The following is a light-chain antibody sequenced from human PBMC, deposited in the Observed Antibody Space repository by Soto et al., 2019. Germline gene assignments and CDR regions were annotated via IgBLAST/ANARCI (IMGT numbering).Light chain of an antibody. CDR2: AAS. Sequence: DIQMTQSPRFLSASVGDRVTITCRASQNIRTYLTCYQQKPGKGPTVLIHAASTLQRGVPSRFSGSTPGTDFTLTITGLQPEDSATYDCQQTLSVPRTFGLGTKVEIK. V-gene: IGKV1-39*01. CDR1: QNIRTY. CDR3: QQTLSVPRT. J-gene: IGKJ1*01.